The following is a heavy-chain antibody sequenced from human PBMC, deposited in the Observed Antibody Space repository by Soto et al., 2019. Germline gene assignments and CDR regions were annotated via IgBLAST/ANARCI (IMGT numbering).Heavy chain of an antibody. Sequence: GGSLRLSCAASGFTVSSNYMSWVRQAPGKGLEWVSVIYSGGSTYYADSVKGRFTISRDNSKNTLYLQMNSLRAEDTAVYYCARGPVPKITMVRGVIHALGYWGQGTLVTVSS. D-gene: IGHD3-10*01. CDR3: ARGPVPKITMVRGVIHALGY. J-gene: IGHJ4*02. CDR2: IYSGGST. V-gene: IGHV3-66*01. CDR1: GFTVSSNY.